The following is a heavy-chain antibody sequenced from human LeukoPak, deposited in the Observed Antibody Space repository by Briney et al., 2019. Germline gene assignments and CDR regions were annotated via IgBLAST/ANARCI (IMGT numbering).Heavy chain of an antibody. CDR3: ARAVAGTFEDY. D-gene: IGHD6-19*01. Sequence: SETLSLTCAVYGGSSSGYYWSWIRQPPGKGLEWIGEINHSGSTNYNPSLKSRVTISVDTSKNQFSLKLSSVTAADTAVYYCARAVAGTFEDYWGQGTLVTVSS. V-gene: IGHV4-34*01. CDR1: GGSSSGYY. CDR2: INHSGST. J-gene: IGHJ4*02.